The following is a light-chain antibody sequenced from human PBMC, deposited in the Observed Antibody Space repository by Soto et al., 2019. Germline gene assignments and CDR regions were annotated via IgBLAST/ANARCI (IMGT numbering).Light chain of an antibody. Sequence: EIVLTQSPGTLSLSPGERAILSCRASQSVSSSYLAWYQQKPGQAPRLLIYGASSRATGIPDRFSGSGSGTDFTRTISRLEPEDFAVYYCQQYGSSLGTFGQGTRLEIK. J-gene: IGKJ5*01. CDR1: QSVSSSY. V-gene: IGKV3-20*01. CDR3: QQYGSSLGT. CDR2: GAS.